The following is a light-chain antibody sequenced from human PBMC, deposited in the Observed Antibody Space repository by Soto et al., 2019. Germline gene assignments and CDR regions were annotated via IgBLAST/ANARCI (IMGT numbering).Light chain of an antibody. V-gene: IGKV1-5*01. Sequence: DIQMTQSPSTLSASVGDRVTITCRASQRISSWLAWYQQKPGKAPKLLIYDASSLESGVPSRFSGSGSGTEFTLTISSLQPDDFATYYCQQLSTFGQGTKVDIK. CDR3: QQLST. CDR1: QRISSW. J-gene: IGKJ1*01. CDR2: DAS.